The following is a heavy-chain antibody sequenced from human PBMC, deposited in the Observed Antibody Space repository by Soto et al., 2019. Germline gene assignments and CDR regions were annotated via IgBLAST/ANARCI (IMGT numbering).Heavy chain of an antibody. CDR1: GFTFSSYA. CDR3: ARVSVGVFDY. Sequence: VQLVESGGGVVQPGRSLRLSCAASGFTFSSYAMHWVRQAPGKGLEWVAVISYDGSNKYYADPVKGRFTISRDNSKNTLYLQMNSLRAEDTAVYYCARVSVGVFDYWGQGTLVTVSS. V-gene: IGHV3-30-3*01. D-gene: IGHD1-26*01. J-gene: IGHJ4*02. CDR2: ISYDGSNK.